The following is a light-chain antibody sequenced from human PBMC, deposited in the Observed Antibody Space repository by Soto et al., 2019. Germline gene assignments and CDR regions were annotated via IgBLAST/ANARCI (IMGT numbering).Light chain of an antibody. Sequence: IQLTQSPSFMSASVGDRVTITCRASQGISNYLAWYQQKPGKVPKLLIYDASSLESGVPSRFSGSGSGTEFTLTISSLQHDDFATYYCQQYNSYSPAFGGGTKMDIK. CDR1: QGISNY. CDR2: DAS. CDR3: QQYNSYSPA. J-gene: IGKJ4*02. V-gene: IGKV1-13*02.